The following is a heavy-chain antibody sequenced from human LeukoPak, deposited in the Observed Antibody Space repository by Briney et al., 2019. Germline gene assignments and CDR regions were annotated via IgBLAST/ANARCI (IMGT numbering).Heavy chain of an antibody. Sequence: SETLSLTCAVSGGPISSNNWWSWVRQPPGEGLEWIGEMYHSGSTNYNPSLMGRVTISVDKSRNQFSLIMRSVTAADTAVYYCARDVGARLPGYWGQGTLVTVSS. CDR3: ARDVGARLPGY. CDR1: GGPISSNNW. V-gene: IGHV4-4*02. CDR2: MYHSGST. J-gene: IGHJ4*02. D-gene: IGHD6-6*01.